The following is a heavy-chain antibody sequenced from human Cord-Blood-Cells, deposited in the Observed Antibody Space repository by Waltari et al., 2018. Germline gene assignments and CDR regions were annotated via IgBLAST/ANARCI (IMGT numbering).Heavy chain of an antibody. V-gene: IGHV3-53*01. CDR2: IYSGGST. Sequence: EVQLVESGGGLIQPGGSLRLSCAASGFTVSSNYMSWVRQAPGKGLEWVAVIYSGGSTYYADSVKSDFTISRDNSKNTLYLQMNSLRAEDTAVYYCASSYDFWSGYYAFDIWGQGTMVTVSS. D-gene: IGHD3-3*01. J-gene: IGHJ3*02. CDR1: GFTVSSNY. CDR3: ASSYDFWSGYYAFDI.